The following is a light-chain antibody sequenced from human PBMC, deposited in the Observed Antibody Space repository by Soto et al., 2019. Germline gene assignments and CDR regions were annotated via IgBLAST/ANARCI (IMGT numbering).Light chain of an antibody. V-gene: IGKV1-5*03. CDR1: QSISSW. Sequence: DIQMTQSPSTLSASVGDRVTITCRASQSISSWLAWYQQKPGKAPKLLIYKASSLESGVPSRFSGSGSGTEFTLTISSLLPDDFATYYCQEYKSYSTFGQGTKLEIK. CDR2: KAS. J-gene: IGKJ2*01. CDR3: QEYKSYST.